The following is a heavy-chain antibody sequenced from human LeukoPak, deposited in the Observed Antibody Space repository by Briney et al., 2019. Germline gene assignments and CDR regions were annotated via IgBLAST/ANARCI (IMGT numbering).Heavy chain of an antibody. CDR1: GFTFSSYG. CDR3: AKDYWAGNYYYYMDV. Sequence: TGGSLRLSCAASGFTFSSYGMHWVRQAPGKGLQWVAGVSDDGNTQYHEDSVKGRFTISRDNSKNAVFLQMTGLRAEDTAVYYCAKDYWAGNYYYYMDVWGKGTTVTVSS. V-gene: IGHV3-30*18. D-gene: IGHD2-15*01. CDR2: VSDDGNTQ. J-gene: IGHJ6*03.